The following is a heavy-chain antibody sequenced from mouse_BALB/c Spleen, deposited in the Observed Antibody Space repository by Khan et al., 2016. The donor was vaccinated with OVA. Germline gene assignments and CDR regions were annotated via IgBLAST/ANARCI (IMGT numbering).Heavy chain of an antibody. CDR2: INPTSVYT. Sequence: QVQLKQSGAELAKPGASVKMSCKASGYTFTTYWMHWVKQRPGQGLEWIGYINPTSVYTDYNEKFKDRATLSADKSSSTAYIQLTSLTSEDSAVYYCTRDRIDYWGKGTTL. V-gene: IGHV1-7*01. CDR3: TRDRIDY. J-gene: IGHJ2*01. CDR1: GYTFTTYW.